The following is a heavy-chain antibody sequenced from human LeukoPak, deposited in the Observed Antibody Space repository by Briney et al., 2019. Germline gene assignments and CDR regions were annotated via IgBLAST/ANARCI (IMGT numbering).Heavy chain of an antibody. CDR3: ARDKTSLGASRKISRPLFDY. J-gene: IGHJ4*02. V-gene: IGHV1-18*01. D-gene: IGHD1-26*01. Sequence: GASVKVSCKASGYTFTSYGISWVRQAPGQGLEWMGWISAYSGNTNYAQKLQGRVTMTTDTSTSTAYMELRSLRSDDTAVYYCARDKTSLGASRKISRPLFDYWGQGTLVTVSS. CDR2: ISAYSGNT. CDR1: GYTFTSYG.